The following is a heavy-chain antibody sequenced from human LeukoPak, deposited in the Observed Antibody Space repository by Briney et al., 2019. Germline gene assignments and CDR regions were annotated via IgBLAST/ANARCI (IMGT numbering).Heavy chain of an antibody. CDR3: TRQPSLGPSYYYYYMDV. J-gene: IGHJ6*03. CDR1: GFTFSGSA. CDR2: IRSKANSYAT. V-gene: IGHV3-73*01. Sequence: GGSLRLSCAASGFTFSGSAMHWVRQASGKGLEWVGRIRSKANSYATAYAASVKGRFTISRDDSKNTAYPQMNSLKTEDTAVYYCTRQPSLGPSYYYYYMDVWGKGTTVTVSS.